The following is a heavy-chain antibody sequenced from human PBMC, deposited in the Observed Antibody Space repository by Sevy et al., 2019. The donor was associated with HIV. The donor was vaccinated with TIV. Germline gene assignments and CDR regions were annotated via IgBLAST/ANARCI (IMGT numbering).Heavy chain of an antibody. CDR2: VSTSGST. V-gene: IGHV4-4*08. Sequence: SETLSLTCTVSVDSINTYYWSWIRQPPGKGLEWIGYVSTSGSTNYNPSLKSRGTISLDTSRNQVSLKVTSVTAADAAVYYCARLRWDLVVVPGATPGCYFDQWGQGTLVTVSS. CDR1: VDSINTYY. J-gene: IGHJ4*02. D-gene: IGHD2-2*01. CDR3: ARLRWDLVVVPGATPGCYFDQ.